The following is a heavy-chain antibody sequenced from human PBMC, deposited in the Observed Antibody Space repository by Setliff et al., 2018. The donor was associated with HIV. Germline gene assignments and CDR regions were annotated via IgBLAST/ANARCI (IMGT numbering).Heavy chain of an antibody. Sequence: GGSLRLSCAASGFSFSNAWMSWVRQAPGKGLEWVGGIKSKTDGGTTDYAAPVKGRFTISRDDSKNTLYLQMNGLKTEDTAVYYCTRDPSGQGTLVTVSS. J-gene: IGHJ5*02. CDR2: IKSKTDGGTT. CDR1: GFSFSNAW. CDR3: TRDP. V-gene: IGHV3-15*01.